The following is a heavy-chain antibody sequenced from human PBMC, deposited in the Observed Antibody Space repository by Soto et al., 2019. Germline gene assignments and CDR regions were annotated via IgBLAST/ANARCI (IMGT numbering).Heavy chain of an antibody. CDR2: IYYSGST. V-gene: IGHV4-59*01. J-gene: IGHJ6*02. CDR1: GGSISSYY. CDR3: SREDDEGRSYYYYGMEG. D-gene: IGHD1-1*01. Sequence: SETLSLTCTVSGGSISSYYCSCILQPPGKGLEWIGYIYYSGSTNYNPSLKSRVTISVDTSKNQFSLKLSSVTAADTAVYYCSREDDEGRSYYYYGMEGWVQGTAVT.